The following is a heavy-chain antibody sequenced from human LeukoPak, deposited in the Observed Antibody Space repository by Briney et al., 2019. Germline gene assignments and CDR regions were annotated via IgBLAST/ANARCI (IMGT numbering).Heavy chain of an antibody. CDR2: IYSGGST. Sequence: GGSLRLSCAASGFTVSSNYMSWVRQAPGKGLEWVSVIYSGGSTYYADSVKGRFTISRDNSKNTLYLQMNSLRAEDTAVYYCARQGYSYGYRSIAFDIWGQGTMVTVSS. V-gene: IGHV3-66*04. CDR1: GFTVSSNY. J-gene: IGHJ3*02. D-gene: IGHD5-18*01. CDR3: ARQGYSYGYRSIAFDI.